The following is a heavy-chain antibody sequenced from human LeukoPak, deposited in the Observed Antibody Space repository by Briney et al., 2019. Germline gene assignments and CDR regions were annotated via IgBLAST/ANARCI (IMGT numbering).Heavy chain of an antibody. Sequence: PGGSLRLSCAVSGFTVSGNYMSWVRQAPGKGLEWVSLIYSGGTTYYADSVKGGFTISRDNSKNTLYLQMNSLRAEDTAVYYCARRAGGYSHPYDYWGQGILVTVSS. V-gene: IGHV3-53*01. J-gene: IGHJ4*02. CDR2: IYSGGTT. D-gene: IGHD4-23*01. CDR3: ARRAGGYSHPYDY. CDR1: GFTVSGNY.